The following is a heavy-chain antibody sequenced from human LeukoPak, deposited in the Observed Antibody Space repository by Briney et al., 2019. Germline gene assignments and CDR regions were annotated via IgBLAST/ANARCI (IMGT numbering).Heavy chain of an antibody. Sequence: SETLSLTCTVSGGSISSSSYYWGWIRQPPGKGLEWIGSIYYSGSTYYNPSLKSRVTISVDTSKNQFSLKLGSVTAADTAVYYCARQIRTYSSGWYNWFDPWGQGTLVTVSS. CDR3: ARQIRTYSSGWYNWFDP. CDR1: GGSISSSSYY. J-gene: IGHJ5*02. CDR2: IYYSGST. D-gene: IGHD6-19*01. V-gene: IGHV4-39*01.